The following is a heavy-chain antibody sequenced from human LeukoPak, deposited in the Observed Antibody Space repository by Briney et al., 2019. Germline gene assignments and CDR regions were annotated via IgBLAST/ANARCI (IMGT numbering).Heavy chain of an antibody. Sequence: SRTLSLTCAISGDSVSSNSAAWNWLRQSPSRGLEWLGRTYYRSKWFNDYAVSVTSRITINPDTSKNQFSLQLNSVTPEDTAVYYCARILWVRGGSPGYYFDYWGQGTLVTVSS. J-gene: IGHJ4*02. D-gene: IGHD2-21*01. V-gene: IGHV6-1*01. CDR2: TYYRSKWFN. CDR1: GDSVSSNSAA. CDR3: ARILWVRGGSPGYYFDY.